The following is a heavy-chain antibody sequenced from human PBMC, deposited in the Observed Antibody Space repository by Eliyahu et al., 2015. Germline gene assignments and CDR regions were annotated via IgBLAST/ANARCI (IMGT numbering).Heavy chain of an antibody. D-gene: IGHD3-3*01. Sequence: FSTYAMHWVRQAPGKGLEWVAVISYDGSNEFYADSVKGRFTISRDNSKNTLFLQMNSLRAEDTAVYFCAKDPRQAIFGVIIYSPDYYYYYMDLWGKGTTVTVSS. CDR3: AKDPRQAIFGVIIYSPDYYYYYMDL. V-gene: IGHV3-30*18. J-gene: IGHJ6*03. CDR1: FSTYA. CDR2: ISYDGSNE.